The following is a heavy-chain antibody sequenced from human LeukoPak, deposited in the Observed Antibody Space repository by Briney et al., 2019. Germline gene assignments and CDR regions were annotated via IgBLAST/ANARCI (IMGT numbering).Heavy chain of an antibody. CDR2: IYYSGST. D-gene: IGHD2-2*01. Sequence: SETLSLTCTVSGGSISSYYWSWIRQPPGKGLEWIGYIYYSGSTNYNPFLKSRVTISVDTSKNQFSLKLSSVTAADTAVYYCARERIVVVPAATNWFDPWGQGTLVTVSS. V-gene: IGHV4-59*12. CDR3: ARERIVVVPAATNWFDP. J-gene: IGHJ5*02. CDR1: GGSISSYY.